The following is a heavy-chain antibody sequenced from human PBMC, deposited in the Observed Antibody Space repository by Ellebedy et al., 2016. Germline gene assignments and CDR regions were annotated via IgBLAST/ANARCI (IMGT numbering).Heavy chain of an antibody. CDR2: ISDTSVYK. Sequence: GGSLRLSXAASGFTFSTYAMTWVRQAPGKGLEWVSVISDTSVYKFYADSVKGRFTISRDNSRNTVYLQMNSLRPEDTAVYYCAKVVTTSAWGYSYYMDVWGKGTTVTVS. J-gene: IGHJ6*03. CDR1: GFTFSTYA. V-gene: IGHV3-23*01. D-gene: IGHD2-2*01. CDR3: AKVVTTSAWGYSYYMDV.